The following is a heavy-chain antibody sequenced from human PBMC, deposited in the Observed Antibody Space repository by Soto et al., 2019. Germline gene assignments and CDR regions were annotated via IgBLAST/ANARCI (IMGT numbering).Heavy chain of an antibody. CDR1: GYTFSSYA. J-gene: IGHJ5*02. V-gene: IGHV1-69*13. D-gene: IGHD1-26*01. Sequence: GASVKVSCKASGYTFSSYAISWVRQAPGQGLEWMGGIIPIFGTANYAQKFQGRVTITADESTSTAYMELSSLRSEDTAVYYCASRGAYSGSYYDWFDPWGQGTLVTVSS. CDR3: ASRGAYSGSYYDWFDP. CDR2: IIPIFGTA.